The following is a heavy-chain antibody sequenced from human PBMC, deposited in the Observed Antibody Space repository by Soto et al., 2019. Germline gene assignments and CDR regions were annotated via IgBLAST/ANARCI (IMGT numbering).Heavy chain of an antibody. CDR2: INPNSGGT. V-gene: IGHV1-2*02. D-gene: IGHD6-13*01. Sequence: ASVKVSCKASGYTFTGYYMQWVRQAPGQGLEWMGWINPNSGGTNYAQKFQGRVTMTRDTSISTAYMELSRLRSDDTAVYYCARALPGYSSSWLFDYWGQGTLVTVSS. J-gene: IGHJ4*02. CDR1: GYTFTGYY. CDR3: ARALPGYSSSWLFDY.